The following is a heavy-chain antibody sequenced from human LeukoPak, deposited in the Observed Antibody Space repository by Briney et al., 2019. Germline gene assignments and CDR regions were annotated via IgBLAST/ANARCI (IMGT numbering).Heavy chain of an antibody. CDR3: AKGREYNWIDY. J-gene: IGHJ4*02. CDR1: GFTFCSYA. CDR2: ISGSGDST. Sequence: GGSLRLSCAASGFTFCSYAMSWILQAPGKGLEWVSAISGSGDSTYYADSVKGRFTVSRDNSKYTLYLQMNSLRVEDTAVYYCAKGREYNWIDYWGQGTLVTVSS. D-gene: IGHD1-20*01. V-gene: IGHV3-23*01.